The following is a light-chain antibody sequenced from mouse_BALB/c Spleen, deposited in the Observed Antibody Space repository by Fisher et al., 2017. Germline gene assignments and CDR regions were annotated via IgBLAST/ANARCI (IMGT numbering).Light chain of an antibody. Sequence: IVITQTTAIMSASPGEKVTITCSASSSVSYMHWFQQKPGTSPKLWIYSTSNLASGVPARFSGSGSGTFYSLTISRMEAEDAATYYCQQRSSYPPITFGSGTKLEIK. CDR3: QQRSSYPPIT. V-gene: IGKV4-57*01. CDR2: STS. CDR1: SSVSY. J-gene: IGKJ4*01.